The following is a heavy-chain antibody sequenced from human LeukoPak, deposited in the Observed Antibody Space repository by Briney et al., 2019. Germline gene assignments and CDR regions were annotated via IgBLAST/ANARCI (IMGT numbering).Heavy chain of an antibody. V-gene: IGHV3-21*01. D-gene: IGHD6-25*01. CDR2: ISTVSTYT. J-gene: IGHJ6*03. Sequence: GGSLRLSCAASGFTFSSYWMHWVRQAPGKGLEWVASISTVSTYTFYADSVKGRFTISRDNVRNSLYLQMSSLGAEDTAVYYCARDGSGFYLYNYMDVWGKGTTVTVSS. CDR1: GFTFSSYW. CDR3: ARDGSGFYLYNYMDV.